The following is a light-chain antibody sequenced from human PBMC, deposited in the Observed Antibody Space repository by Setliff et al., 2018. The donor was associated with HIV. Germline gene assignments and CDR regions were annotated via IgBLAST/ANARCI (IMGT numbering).Light chain of an antibody. CDR1: SSNVGTYNF. CDR3: SSYTSNNSGV. V-gene: IGLV2-14*03. Sequence: QSALTQPASVSGSPGQSITISCTGTSSNVGTYNFVSWYQQHPGKAPKLMIYDVTNRPSGVSNRFSGSNSGNTASLTISGLQAEDEADYYCSSYTSNNSGVFGTGTKVTVL. J-gene: IGLJ1*01. CDR2: DVT.